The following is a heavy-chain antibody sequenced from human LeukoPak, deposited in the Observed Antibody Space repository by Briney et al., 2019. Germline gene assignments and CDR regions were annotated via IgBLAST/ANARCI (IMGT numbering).Heavy chain of an antibody. V-gene: IGHV3-11*01. D-gene: IGHD3-10*01. CDR2: ISSSGSTI. J-gene: IGHJ4*02. CDR1: GFTFSDYY. CDR3: ARERYMVRGVIPY. Sequence: GGSMRLSCAASGFTFSDYYMSWIRQAPGKGLEWGSYISSSGSTIYYADSVKGRFTISRDNAKNSLYLQMNSLRAEDTAVYYCARERYMVRGVIPYWGQGTLVTVSS.